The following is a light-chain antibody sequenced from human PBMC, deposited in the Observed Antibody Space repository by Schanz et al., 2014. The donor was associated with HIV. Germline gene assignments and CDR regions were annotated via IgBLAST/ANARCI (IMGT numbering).Light chain of an antibody. V-gene: IGLV1-44*01. CDR2: GNT. CDR3: AAWDDRSYVV. J-gene: IGLJ2*01. Sequence: QSVLTQPPSASGTPGQRVTISCSGSSSNIGSNAVNWYQQLPGTAPKLLIYGNTNRPSGVPDRFSGSKSGTSVSLAITGLQAEDEADYYCAAWDDRSYVVFGGGTKLTVL. CDR1: SSNIGSNA.